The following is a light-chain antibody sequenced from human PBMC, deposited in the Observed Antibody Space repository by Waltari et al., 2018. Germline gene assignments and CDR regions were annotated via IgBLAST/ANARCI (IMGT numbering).Light chain of an antibody. CDR3: QHYVRLPVT. CDR1: QGVSRTV. V-gene: IGKV3-20*01. Sequence: SYRASQGVSRTVAWYREKPGQAPRRLIDGASIRATGIPDRVSGSGSGTEFSLTISRLEPEDFAWDYCQHYVRLPVTFGQGTKVEIK. CDR2: GAS. J-gene: IGKJ1*01.